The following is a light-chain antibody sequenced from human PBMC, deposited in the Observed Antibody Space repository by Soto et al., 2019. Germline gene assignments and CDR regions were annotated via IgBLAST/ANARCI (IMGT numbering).Light chain of an antibody. CDR3: QQYHGYSRT. CDR2: DVS. CDR1: QTISDS. J-gene: IGKJ1*01. V-gene: IGKV1-5*01. Sequence: DIQTTQSPSALSASVGDRVTITCRASQTISDSLAWYQQKPGKAPDLLISDVSSLERGVASRFSGSGSGTEFTLTISSMQPDDFATYYCQQYHGYSRTFGQGTKVDIK.